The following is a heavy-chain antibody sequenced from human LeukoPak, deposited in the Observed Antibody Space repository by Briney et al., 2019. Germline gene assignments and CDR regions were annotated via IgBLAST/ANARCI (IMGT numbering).Heavy chain of an antibody. J-gene: IGHJ6*03. CDR3: VRDGHRLYDYYYYYMDV. Sequence: GASVKVSCKASGYTFTSYYRHWVRQAPGQRLEWMGWISAYNGHTNYTQKLQGRVTMTTDTSTSTAYMELRSLRSDDTAVYFCVRDGHRLYDYYYYYMDVGGKGTTVTVSS. D-gene: IGHD2-2*02. V-gene: IGHV1-18*04. CDR1: GYTFTSYY. CDR2: ISAYNGHT.